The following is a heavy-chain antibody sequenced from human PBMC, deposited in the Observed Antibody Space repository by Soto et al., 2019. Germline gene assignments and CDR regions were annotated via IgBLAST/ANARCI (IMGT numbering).Heavy chain of an antibody. Sequence: SETLSLTCTVSGDSISSYYWNWIRQPPGKGLEWIGYIYDSGSTNYNPSLKSRVTISVDTSKNQFSLKLSSVTAADTAVYYCAGSMLRGLIFFDYWAQGTLVTV. CDR3: AGSMLRGLIFFDY. CDR2: IYDSGST. D-gene: IGHD3-10*01. J-gene: IGHJ4*02. CDR1: GDSISSYY. V-gene: IGHV4-59*08.